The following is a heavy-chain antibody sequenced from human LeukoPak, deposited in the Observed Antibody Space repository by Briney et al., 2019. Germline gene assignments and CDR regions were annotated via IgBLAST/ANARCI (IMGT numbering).Heavy chain of an antibody. V-gene: IGHV3-20*04. CDR2: INWNGGST. Sequence: PGGSLRLSCAASGFTFDDYAMSWVRHVPGKGLEWVSGINWNGGSTGSADSAKGRFTISRDNAKNSLYLQMNSLRVEDTALYYCARSDSVLRGPWDYWGQGTLVTVSS. CDR1: GFTFDDYA. D-gene: IGHD3-10*01. CDR3: ARSDSVLRGPWDY. J-gene: IGHJ4*02.